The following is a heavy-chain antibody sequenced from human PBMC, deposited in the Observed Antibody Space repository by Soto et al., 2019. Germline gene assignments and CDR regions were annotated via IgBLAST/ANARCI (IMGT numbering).Heavy chain of an antibody. D-gene: IGHD3-10*01. CDR3: ARQAYYGSGTYYSDF. CDR2: IYPGDSDT. J-gene: IGHJ4*02. CDR1: GYSFTSYW. V-gene: IGHV5-51*01. Sequence: PGASLKISCKASGYSFTSYWNAWVRQIPGNGLEWVGIIYPGDSDTTYSPSFQGQVTISADRSIITAYLPWSSLKASDTAIFYRARQAYYGSGTYYSDFWGQGTLVTVSS.